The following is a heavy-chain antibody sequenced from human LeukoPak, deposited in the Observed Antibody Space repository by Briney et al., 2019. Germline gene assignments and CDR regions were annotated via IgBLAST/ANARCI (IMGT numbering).Heavy chain of an antibody. CDR1: GGTFSSYA. V-gene: IGHV1-69*05. Sequence: GASVKVSCKASGGTFSSYAISWVRQAPGQGLEWMGGIIPIFGTANYAQKFQGRVTITTDESTSTAYMELSSLRSEDTAVYYCARGVHYCSGGSCYRRGNYYYYYYMDVWGKGTTVTVSS. D-gene: IGHD2-15*01. J-gene: IGHJ6*03. CDR3: ARGVHYCSGGSCYRRGNYYYYYYMDV. CDR2: IIPIFGTA.